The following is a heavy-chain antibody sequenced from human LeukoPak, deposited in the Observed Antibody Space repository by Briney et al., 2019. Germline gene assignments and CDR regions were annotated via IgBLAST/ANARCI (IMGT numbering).Heavy chain of an antibody. V-gene: IGHV3-66*01. Sequence: GGSLRLSCAVSGFTVSNDYMSWVRQAPGKGLEWVSVIYSGGSAYYADSVKGRFTISRDNSKNTLYLQMNSLRAEDTAVYYCVRDYSNSWAYRNWGQGTLVTVSS. CDR1: GFTVSNDY. J-gene: IGHJ4*02. CDR2: IYSGGSA. D-gene: IGHD6-13*01. CDR3: VRDYSNSWAYRN.